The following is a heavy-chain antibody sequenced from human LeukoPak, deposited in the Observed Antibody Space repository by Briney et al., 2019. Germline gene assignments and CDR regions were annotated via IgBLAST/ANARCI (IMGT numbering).Heavy chain of an antibody. D-gene: IGHD2-21*02. CDR3: ARDKFNCGGDCYSKEPDNWFDP. Sequence: ASVKVSCKASGYTFTGYYMHWVRQAPGQGLEWMGRINPNSGGTNYAQKFQGRVTMTRDTSISTAYMELSRLRSDDTAVYYCARDKFNCGGDCYSKEPDNWFDPWGQGTLVTVSS. CDR2: INPNSGGT. CDR1: GYTFTGYY. J-gene: IGHJ5*02. V-gene: IGHV1-2*06.